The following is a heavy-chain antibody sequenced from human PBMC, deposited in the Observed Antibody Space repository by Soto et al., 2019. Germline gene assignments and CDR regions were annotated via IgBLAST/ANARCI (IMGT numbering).Heavy chain of an antibody. D-gene: IGHD5-12*01. CDR1: GFTFSNYG. Sequence: QVQLVESGGGVVQPGRSLRLSCAASGFTFSNYGMHWVRQAPGKGLVWVAIISYDGSKEYYADSVKGRFTISRDNSKDTLYLQMNSLRPEDTALYYCARLHSAYENYFDCWGQGTLVTVSS. J-gene: IGHJ4*02. CDR2: ISYDGSKE. CDR3: ARLHSAYENYFDC. V-gene: IGHV3-30*03.